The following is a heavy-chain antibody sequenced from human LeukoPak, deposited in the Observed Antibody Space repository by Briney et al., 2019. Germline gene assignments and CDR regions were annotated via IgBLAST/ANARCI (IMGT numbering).Heavy chain of an antibody. D-gene: IGHD2-2*02. J-gene: IGHJ3*02. CDR1: GGSISSYY. CDR3: ARQGSSSCYSGTCAFDI. V-gene: IGHV4-4*09. CDR2: IYTLGST. Sequence: SETLSLTCTVSGGSISSYYWSWIRQPPGKGLEWIGNIYTLGSTNYNPSLKSRVTISVDTSKNQFSLKLSSVTAADTAVYYYARQGSSSCYSGTCAFDIWGQGTLVTVSS.